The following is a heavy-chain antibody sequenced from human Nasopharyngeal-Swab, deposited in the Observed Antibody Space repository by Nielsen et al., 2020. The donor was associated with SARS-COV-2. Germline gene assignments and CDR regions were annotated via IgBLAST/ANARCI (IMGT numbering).Heavy chain of an antibody. D-gene: IGHD2-2*01. V-gene: IGHV5-51*01. CDR1: GYSFTSYW. J-gene: IGHJ5*02. CDR2: IYPGDSDT. CDR3: ARLWKYSSTSCYADLGWFDP. Sequence: GESLKISCKGSGYSFTSYWIGWVRQMPGKGLEWLGIIYPGDSDTRYSPSFQGQVTISADKSISTAYLQWSSLKASDTAMYYCARLWKYSSTSCYADLGWFDPWGQGTLVTVSS.